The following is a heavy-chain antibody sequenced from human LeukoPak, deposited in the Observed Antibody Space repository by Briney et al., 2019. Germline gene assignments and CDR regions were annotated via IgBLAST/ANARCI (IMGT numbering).Heavy chain of an antibody. J-gene: IGHJ4*02. CDR2: INAGSGNT. CDR3: ARGLLTYYDSSGYCY. V-gene: IGHV1-3*01. D-gene: IGHD3-22*01. CDR1: GYTFTSYA. Sequence: ASVKVSCKASGYTFTSYAMHWVRQAPGQRLEWMGWINAGSGNTKYSQKFQGRVTITRDTSASTAYMELSSLRSEDTAVYYCARGLLTYYDSSGYCYWGQGTLVTVSS.